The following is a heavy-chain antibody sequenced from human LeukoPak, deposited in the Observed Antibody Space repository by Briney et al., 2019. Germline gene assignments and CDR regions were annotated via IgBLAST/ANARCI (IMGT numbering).Heavy chain of an antibody. Sequence: SETLSLTCTVSGGSISSYYWSWIRQPPGKGLEWIGYIYYSGSTNYNPSLKSRVTISVDTSKNQFSLKLSSVTAADTAVYYCARGPGVTIPNDYWGQGTLVTVSS. V-gene: IGHV4-59*01. CDR1: GGSISSYY. D-gene: IGHD3-9*01. J-gene: IGHJ4*02. CDR2: IYYSGST. CDR3: ARGPGVTIPNDY.